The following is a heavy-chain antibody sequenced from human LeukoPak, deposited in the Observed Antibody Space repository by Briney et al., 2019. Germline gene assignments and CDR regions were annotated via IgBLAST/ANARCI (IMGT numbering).Heavy chain of an antibody. CDR1: GYTFTSYD. D-gene: IGHD7-27*01. V-gene: IGHV1-8*01. CDR2: MSPNSGNT. Sequence: ASVKVSCKASGYTFTSYDINWVRQATGQGLEWMGWMSPNSGNTGYAQKFQGRVTMTRNTAISTAYMGLSSLRSEDTAVYFCVRTPPNWGADYWGQGTLVTVSS. CDR3: VRTPPNWGADY. J-gene: IGHJ4*02.